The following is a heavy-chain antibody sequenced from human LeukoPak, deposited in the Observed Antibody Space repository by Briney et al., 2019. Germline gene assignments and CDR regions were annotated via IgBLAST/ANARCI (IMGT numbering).Heavy chain of an antibody. J-gene: IGHJ4*02. Sequence: SVKVSCKASGGTFSSYAISWVRQAPGQGLEWMGGIIPIFGTANYAQKFQGRVTMTRNTSISTAYMELSSLRSEDTAVYYCATGPATKYSSSWYLDYWGQGTLVTVSS. V-gene: IGHV1-69*05. CDR1: GGTFSSYA. CDR2: IIPIFGTA. CDR3: ATGPATKYSSSWYLDY. D-gene: IGHD6-13*01.